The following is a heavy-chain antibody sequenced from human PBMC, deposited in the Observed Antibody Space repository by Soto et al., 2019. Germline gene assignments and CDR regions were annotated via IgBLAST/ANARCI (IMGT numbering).Heavy chain of an antibody. CDR3: ASLSSSISDLDY. Sequence: SGFTFSSYWMSWVRQAPGKGLEWVLSISSSSSYIYYADSVKGRFTISRDNAKNSLYLQMNSLRAEDTAVYYCASLSSSISDLDYWGQGTLVTVSS. CDR1: GFTFSSYW. D-gene: IGHD6-6*01. CDR2: ISSSSSYI. V-gene: IGHV3-21*01. J-gene: IGHJ4*02.